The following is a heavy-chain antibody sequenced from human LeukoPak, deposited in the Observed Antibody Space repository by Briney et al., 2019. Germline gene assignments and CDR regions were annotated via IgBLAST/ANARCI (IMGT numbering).Heavy chain of an antibody. D-gene: IGHD3-16*02. V-gene: IGHV4-34*01. CDR2: INHSGST. J-gene: IGHJ5*02. CDR3: ARGGYVLGSYRLGNNWFDP. Sequence: SETLSLTCAVYGGSFSGYYWSWIRQPPGKGLEWIGEINHSGSTNYNPSLKSRVTISVDTSKNQFSLKLSSVTAADTAVYYCARGGYVLGSYRLGNNWFDPWGQGTLVTVSS. CDR1: GGSFSGYY.